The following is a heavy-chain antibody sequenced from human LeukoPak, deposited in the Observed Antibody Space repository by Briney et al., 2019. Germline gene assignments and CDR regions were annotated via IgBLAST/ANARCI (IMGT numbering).Heavy chain of an antibody. CDR1: EFTFSSYS. D-gene: IGHD3-10*01. J-gene: IGHJ4*02. Sequence: PGGSLRLSCAASEFTFSSYSMNWVRQAPGKGLEWVSSISRGSSYIYYTDSVKGRFPISRDDAKNSLYLQMNSLRAEDTAVYYCASGIYYASVHTWSPIWGQGTLVTVSS. CDR3: ASGIYYASVHTWSPI. V-gene: IGHV3-21*01. CDR2: ISRGSSYI.